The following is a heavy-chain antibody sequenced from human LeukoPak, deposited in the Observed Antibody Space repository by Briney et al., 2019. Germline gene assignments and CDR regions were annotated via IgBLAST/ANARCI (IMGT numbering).Heavy chain of an antibody. CDR1: GGSISSSGHY. CDR3: ARSATVTTGYFDY. CDR2: IYSNGNT. J-gene: IGHJ4*02. Sequence: SETLSLTCSVSGGSISSSGHYWGWIRQSPEKGLDWIGSIYSNGNTYYNPSVKSRVTIPVDTSKSQFSLKLTSVTAAETAVYYCARSATVTTGYFDYWGQGALVTVSS. D-gene: IGHD4-17*01. V-gene: IGHV4-39*07.